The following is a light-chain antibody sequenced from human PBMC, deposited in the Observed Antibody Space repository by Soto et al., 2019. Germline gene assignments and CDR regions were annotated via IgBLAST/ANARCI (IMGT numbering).Light chain of an antibody. V-gene: IGLV2-14*01. CDR1: SSDVGGYNY. Sequence: QSALTQPASVSGSPGQSITISCTGTSSDVGGYNYVSWYQQHPGKAPKLMIYDVSNRPSGVSNRFSGSKSGNTASLTISGRQADEEADDYCSSYTSSSTPVVFGGGTKLTVL. J-gene: IGLJ2*01. CDR2: DVS. CDR3: SSYTSSSTPVV.